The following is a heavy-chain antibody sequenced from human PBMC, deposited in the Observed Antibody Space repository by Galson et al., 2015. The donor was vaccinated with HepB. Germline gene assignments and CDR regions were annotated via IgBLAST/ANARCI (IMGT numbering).Heavy chain of an antibody. J-gene: IGHJ4*02. CDR3: VRSSHSVLVGATGIDY. V-gene: IGHV1-8*01. CDR2: T. Sequence: TGYAQKFQGRVTMTRNTSISTAYMELSSLRSEDTAVYYCVRSSHSVLVGATGIDYWGQGTLVTVSS. D-gene: IGHD1-26*01.